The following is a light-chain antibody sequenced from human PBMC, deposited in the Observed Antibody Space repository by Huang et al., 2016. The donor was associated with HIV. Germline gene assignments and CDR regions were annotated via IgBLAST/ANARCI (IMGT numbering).Light chain of an antibody. CDR1: QDVNKW. CDR2: ASS. Sequence: DIKMTQSPSSVSASIGDRVSFTCRASQDVNKWLAWYKQKPGVAPKRLVYASSTLQSGAPSRFRGSGSGTHFTLTINNLQAEDFATYFCQQSVTFPLTFGGGTKVELK. CDR3: QQSVTFPLT. J-gene: IGKJ4*02. V-gene: IGKV1-12*01.